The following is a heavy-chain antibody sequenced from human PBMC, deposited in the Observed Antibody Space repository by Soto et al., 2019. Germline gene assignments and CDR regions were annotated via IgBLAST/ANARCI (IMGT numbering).Heavy chain of an antibody. CDR1: GCSISSGDYY. CDR2: IYYSGST. V-gene: IGHV4-30-4*01. J-gene: IGHJ6*02. CDR3: AREMDGSGSYSTYYGMDV. D-gene: IGHD3-10*01. Sequence: SETLSLTCTVSGCSISSGDYYWSWIRQPPGKGLEWIGYIYYSGSTYYNPSLKSRVTISVDTSKNQFSLKLSSVTAADTAVYYCAREMDGSGSYSTYYGMDVWGQGTTVTVSS.